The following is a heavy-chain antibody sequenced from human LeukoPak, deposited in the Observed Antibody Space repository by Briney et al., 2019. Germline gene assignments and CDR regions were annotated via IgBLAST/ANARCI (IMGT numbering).Heavy chain of an antibody. Sequence: GGSLRLSCAASGFTFSIYAMSWVRQAPGKGLEWVSAISGSGDNTYYADSVKGRFTISRDNTKNTLYLQMNSLRAEDTAVYYCAKRGSGSPSPFDYWGQGTLVPVSS. V-gene: IGHV3-23*01. J-gene: IGHJ4*02. CDR2: ISGSGDNT. CDR3: AKRGSGSPSPFDY. D-gene: IGHD1-26*01. CDR1: GFTFSIYA.